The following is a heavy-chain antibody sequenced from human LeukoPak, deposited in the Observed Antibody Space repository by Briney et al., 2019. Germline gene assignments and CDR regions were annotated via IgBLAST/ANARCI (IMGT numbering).Heavy chain of an antibody. CDR1: GFTFSSYG. D-gene: IGHD6-19*01. Sequence: GRSLRLSCAASGFTFSSYGMHWVRQAPGKGLEWVAVISYDGSNKYYADSVKGRFTISRDNSKNTLYLQMNSLRAEDTAVYYCAKAERQWLVWYYFDYWGQGTLVTVSS. J-gene: IGHJ4*02. V-gene: IGHV3-30*18. CDR3: AKAERQWLVWYYFDY. CDR2: ISYDGSNK.